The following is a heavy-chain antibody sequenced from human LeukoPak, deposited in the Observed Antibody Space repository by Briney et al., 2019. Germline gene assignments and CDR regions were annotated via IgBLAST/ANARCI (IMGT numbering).Heavy chain of an antibody. CDR2: IYPDDSDT. V-gene: IGHV5-51*01. J-gene: IGHJ6*03. CDR3: ARHGHCTNGVCYSNYYYHMDV. Sequence: GESLKISCKGSGYSFASSWIGWVRQMPGKGLEWMGIIYPDDSDTRYSPSFEGQITIPVGKSISTAYLQWSSLKASDTAVYYCARHGHCTNGVCYSNYYYHMDVWGKGTTVTVSS. CDR1: GYSFASSW. D-gene: IGHD2-8*01.